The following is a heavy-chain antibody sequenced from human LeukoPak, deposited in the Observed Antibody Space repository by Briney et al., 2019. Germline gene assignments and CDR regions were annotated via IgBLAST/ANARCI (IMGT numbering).Heavy chain of an antibody. CDR2: IIPIFGTA. J-gene: IGHJ4*02. Sequence: ASVKVSCKASGGTFSSYAISWVRQAPGQGLEWMGGIIPIFGTANYAQKFQGRVTITADESTSTAYMELGSLRSEDTAVYYCARVRYSSGWGSFDYWGQGTLVTVSS. CDR1: GGTFSSYA. V-gene: IGHV1-69*13. CDR3: ARVRYSSGWGSFDY. D-gene: IGHD6-19*01.